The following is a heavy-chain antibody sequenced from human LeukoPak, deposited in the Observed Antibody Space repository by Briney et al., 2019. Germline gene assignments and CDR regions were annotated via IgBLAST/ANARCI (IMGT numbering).Heavy chain of an antibody. J-gene: IGHJ6*02. V-gene: IGHV6-1*01. CDR1: GDSVSSNSAA. D-gene: IGHD4-17*01. Sequence: SQTLSLTCAISGDSVSSNSAAWNWIRQSPSRGLEWLGRTFYRSKWYNDYAVSVRSQISINADTSKNQFSLQLNSVTPDDTAVYYCARVVLGTDYGQYYGMDVWGQGTTVTVSS. CDR3: ARVVLGTDYGQYYGMDV. CDR2: TFYRSKWYN.